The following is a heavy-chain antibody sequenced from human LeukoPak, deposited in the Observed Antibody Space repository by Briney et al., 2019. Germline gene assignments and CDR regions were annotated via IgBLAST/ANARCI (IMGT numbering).Heavy chain of an antibody. V-gene: IGHV1-18*01. J-gene: IGHJ6*02. CDR2: ISAYNGNT. CDR1: GYTFTSYG. Sequence: GASVKVSCKASGYTFTSYGISWVRQGPGQGLEWMGWISAYNGNTNYAQKLQGRVTMTTDTSTSTAYMELRSLRSDDTAVYYCARVRSGYDYDGMDVWGQGTTVTVSS. CDR3: ARVRSGYDYDGMDV. D-gene: IGHD5-12*01.